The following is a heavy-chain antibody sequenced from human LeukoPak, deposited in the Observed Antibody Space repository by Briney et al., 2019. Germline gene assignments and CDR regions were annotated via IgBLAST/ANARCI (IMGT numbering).Heavy chain of an antibody. D-gene: IGHD6-19*01. Sequence: GGSLRLSCAASGFTFSSYAMSWVRQAPGKGLEWVSAISGSGGSTYYADSVKGRSTISRDNSKNTLYLQMNSLRAEDTAVYYCAKAPGSIAVAGANYFDYWGQGTLVTVSS. CDR2: ISGSGGST. J-gene: IGHJ4*02. CDR3: AKAPGSIAVAGANYFDY. V-gene: IGHV3-23*01. CDR1: GFTFSSYA.